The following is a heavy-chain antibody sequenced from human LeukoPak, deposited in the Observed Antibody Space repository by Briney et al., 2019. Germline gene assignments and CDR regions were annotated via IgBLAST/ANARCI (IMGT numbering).Heavy chain of an antibody. D-gene: IGHD4-17*01. CDR1: GGSFSGYY. CDR2: INHSGST. CDR3: ARGGLDYGDSKYYYGMDV. V-gene: IGHV4-34*01. J-gene: IGHJ6*02. Sequence: SETLSLTCAVYGGSFSGYYWSWLRQPPGKGLEWIGEINHSGSTNYNPSLKSRVTISVDTSKNQFSLKLSPVTAADTAVYYCARGGLDYGDSKYYYGMDVWGQGTTVTVSS.